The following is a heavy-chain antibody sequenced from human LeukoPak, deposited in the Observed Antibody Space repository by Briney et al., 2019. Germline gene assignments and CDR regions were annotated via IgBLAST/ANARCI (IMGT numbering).Heavy chain of an antibody. D-gene: IGHD3-3*01. V-gene: IGHV3-7*03. CDR3: ARVRKTNPDDDFWSGYYYYYGMDV. CDR2: IKQDGSEK. Sequence: GSLRLSCAASGFTFSSYWMSWVRQAPGEGLEWVANIKQDGSEKYYVDSVKGRFTISRDNAKNSLYLQMNSLRAEDTAVYYCARVRKTNPDDDFWSGYYYYYGMDVWGQGTTVTVSS. CDR1: GFTFSSYW. J-gene: IGHJ6*02.